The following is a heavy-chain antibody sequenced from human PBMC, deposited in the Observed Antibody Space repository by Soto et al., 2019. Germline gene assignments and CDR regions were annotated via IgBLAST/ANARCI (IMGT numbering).Heavy chain of an antibody. J-gene: IGHJ5*02. D-gene: IGHD6-13*01. Sequence: PGGSLRLSCSASGFTFSSYAMHWVRQAPGKGLEYVSAISSNGGSTYYADSVKGRFTISRDNSKNTLCLQMSSLRAEDTAVYYCVKDEAPIIAAAVNWFDPWGQGTLVTVSS. CDR2: ISSNGGST. CDR1: GFTFSSYA. CDR3: VKDEAPIIAAAVNWFDP. V-gene: IGHV3-64D*08.